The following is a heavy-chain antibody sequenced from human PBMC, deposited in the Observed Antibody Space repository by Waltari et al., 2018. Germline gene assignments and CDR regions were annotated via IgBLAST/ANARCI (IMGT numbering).Heavy chain of an antibody. D-gene: IGHD2-21*02. CDR3: GRDIVVVTAMRYYYYYMDV. Sequence: QVQLVQSGAEVKKPGSSVKVSCKASGGTFSSYAISWVRQAPRQGLEWMGGVIPVFGKANYARKVQGRVTITADESTSTADMERSSLRSEDAAVYYCGRDIVVVTAMRYYYYYMDVWGKGTTVTVSS. V-gene: IGHV1-69*01. J-gene: IGHJ6*03. CDR1: GGTFSSYA. CDR2: VIPVFGKA.